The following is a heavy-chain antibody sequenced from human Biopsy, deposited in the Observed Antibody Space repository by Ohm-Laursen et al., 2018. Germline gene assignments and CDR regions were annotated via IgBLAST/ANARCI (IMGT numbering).Heavy chain of an antibody. CDR3: ARHPTGFWFDP. CDR2: FYNTETT. J-gene: IGHJ5*02. CDR1: GGSISSSTTYY. Sequence: SETLSLTCTVSGGSISSSTTYYWAWLRQPPGKGLEWIGSFYNTETTFYNPSLKSRVTISVDTSTNQFSVKVSSVTAADTALYFCARHPTGFWFDPWGHGTLVTVSS. V-gene: IGHV4-39*01.